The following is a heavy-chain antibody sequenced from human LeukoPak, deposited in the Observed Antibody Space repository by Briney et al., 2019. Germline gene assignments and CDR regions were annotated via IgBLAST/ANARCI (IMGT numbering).Heavy chain of an antibody. Sequence: SETLSLTCTVSGDSISSSSYYWSWIRQPPGKGLEWIGYIYYSGSTNYNPSLKSRVTISVDTSKNQFSLKLSSVTAGDTAVYYCARAYGPANWFDPWGQGTLVTVSS. D-gene: IGHD4-17*01. V-gene: IGHV4-61*05. CDR1: GDSISSSSYY. CDR3: ARAYGPANWFDP. CDR2: IYYSGST. J-gene: IGHJ5*02.